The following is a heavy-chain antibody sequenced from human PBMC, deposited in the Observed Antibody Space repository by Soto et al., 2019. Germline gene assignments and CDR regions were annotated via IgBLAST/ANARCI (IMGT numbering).Heavy chain of an antibody. Sequence: GSLRLSCAASGFTFRGPAMHWFRQASGKGLEWVGRIRSKANSYATAYAASVKGRFTISRDDSKNTAYLQMNSLKTEDTAVYYCTLTTIGYWGQGTLVTVSS. V-gene: IGHV3-73*01. CDR1: GFTFRGPA. D-gene: IGHD4-17*01. CDR3: TLTTIGY. J-gene: IGHJ4*02. CDR2: IRSKANSYAT.